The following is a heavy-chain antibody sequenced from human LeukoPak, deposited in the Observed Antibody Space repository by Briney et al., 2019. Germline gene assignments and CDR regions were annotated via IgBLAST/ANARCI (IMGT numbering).Heavy chain of an antibody. V-gene: IGHV3-21*04. CDR1: GFSFSAYI. D-gene: IGHD4-17*01. J-gene: IGHJ4*02. CDR3: AKDLETTGIDY. CDR2: ISSSSNYI. Sequence: GGSLRLSCVASGFSFSAYIMNWVRQAPGKGLEWVSSISSSSNYIYYADSVRGRFTISRDNAKNSLFLQMNSLRAEDTAVYYCAKDLETTGIDYWGQGTLVTVSS.